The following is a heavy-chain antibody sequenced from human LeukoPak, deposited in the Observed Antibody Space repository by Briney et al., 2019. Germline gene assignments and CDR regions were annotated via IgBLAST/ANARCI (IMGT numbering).Heavy chain of an antibody. V-gene: IGHV4-61*02. J-gene: IGHJ4*02. CDR2: IYTSGST. D-gene: IGHD1-26*01. Sequence: PWETLSLTCTVSGGSFSSISYYWTWIRQPAGKGLEWIGRIYTSGSTNYNPSLKSRVTISLDTSKNQFSLRLSSVTAADTAVYYCVRDRPGTYFDFWGQGTLVTVSS. CDR1: GGSFSSISYY. CDR3: VRDRPGTYFDF.